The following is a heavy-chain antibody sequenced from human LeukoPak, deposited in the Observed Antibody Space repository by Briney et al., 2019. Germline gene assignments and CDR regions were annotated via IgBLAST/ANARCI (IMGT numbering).Heavy chain of an antibody. Sequence: PSETLSLTCTVSGYSISSGYYWGWIRQPPGKELEWIGSISHSGSTYYNPSLKSRVTISVDTSKNQFSLKLRSVTAADTAVYYCARVTSRLGWFDPWGQGTLVTVSS. CDR2: ISHSGST. CDR1: GYSISSGYY. CDR3: ARVTSRLGWFDP. V-gene: IGHV4-38-2*02. J-gene: IGHJ5*02. D-gene: IGHD1-14*01.